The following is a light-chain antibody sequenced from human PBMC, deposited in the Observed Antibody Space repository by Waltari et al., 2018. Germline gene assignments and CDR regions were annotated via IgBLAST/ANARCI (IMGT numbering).Light chain of an antibody. CDR3: QSYDRSLSGGV. CDR2: GYN. CDR1: SSNIGAGYD. V-gene: IGLV1-40*01. J-gene: IGLJ3*02. Sequence: QSVLTQPPSMSGAPGQRVTISFTGSSSNIGAGYDLHWYQHVLGKAPRLLIFGYNKRPSGVPDRFSGSKSGTSASLAITGLQTEDEAVYSCQSYDRSLSGGVFGGGTKLTV.